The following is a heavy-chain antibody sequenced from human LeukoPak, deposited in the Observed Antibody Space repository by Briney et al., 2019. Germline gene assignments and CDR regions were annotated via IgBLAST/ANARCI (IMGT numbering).Heavy chain of an antibody. CDR3: ARELRYFDWLPHGTDAFDI. CDR2: IYYSGST. D-gene: IGHD3-9*01. CDR1: GGSISIYY. Sequence: SETLSLTCTVSGGSISIYYWSWIRQPPGKGLEWIGYIYYSGSTNYNPSLKSRVTISVDTSKNQFSLKLSSVTAADTAVYYCARELRYFDWLPHGTDAFDIWDQGTMVTVSS. V-gene: IGHV4-59*01. J-gene: IGHJ3*02.